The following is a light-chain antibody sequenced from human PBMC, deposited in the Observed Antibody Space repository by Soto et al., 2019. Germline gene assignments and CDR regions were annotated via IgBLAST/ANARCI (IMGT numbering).Light chain of an antibody. J-gene: IGLJ3*02. Sequence: QSVLTQPPSASGTPGQRVTISCSESSSSIGSNYIYWYQQLPGTAPKLLIYRDSQRPSGVPDRFSGSKSGTSASLAISGVRSEDEADYYCAAWDDSLRGLVFGGGTKLTVL. CDR1: SSSIGSNY. CDR2: RDS. CDR3: AAWDDSLRGLV. V-gene: IGLV1-47*01.